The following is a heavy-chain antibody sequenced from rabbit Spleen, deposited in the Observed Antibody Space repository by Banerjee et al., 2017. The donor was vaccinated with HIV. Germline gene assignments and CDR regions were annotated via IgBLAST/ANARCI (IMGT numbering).Heavy chain of an antibody. CDR1: GFSFSSSYW. CDR2: IYAGSSGST. J-gene: IGHJ4*01. CDR3: AREGGDVYGGYGYAL. Sequence: QEQLEESGGDLVKPEGSLTLTCTASGFSFSSSYWICWVRQAPGKGLEWIACIYAGSSGSTYYASWAKGRFTISKTASTTVTLQLTSLTAADTATYFCAREGGDVYGGYGYALWGPGTLVTV. D-gene: IGHD6-1*01. V-gene: IGHV1S45*01.